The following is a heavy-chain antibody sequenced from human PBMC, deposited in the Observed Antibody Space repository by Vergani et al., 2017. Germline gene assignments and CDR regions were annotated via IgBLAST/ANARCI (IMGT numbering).Heavy chain of an antibody. CDR1: GFTFSSYA. Sequence: QVQLVESGGGVVQPGRSLRLSCAASGFTFSSYAMHWVRQAPGKGLEWVAVISYDGSNKYYADSVKGRFTISRDNSKNTLYLQMNSLRAEDTAVYYCARDSVFFKGSYYYYYMDVWGKGTTVTVSS. J-gene: IGHJ6*03. D-gene: IGHD3-10*01. CDR3: ARDSVFFKGSYYYYYMDV. V-gene: IGHV3-30-3*01. CDR2: ISYDGSNK.